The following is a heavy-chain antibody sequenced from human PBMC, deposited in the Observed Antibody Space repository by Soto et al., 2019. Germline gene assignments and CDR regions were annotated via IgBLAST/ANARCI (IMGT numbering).Heavy chain of an antibody. Sequence: SETLSLTCNSSGEPLSSFYYSWIRQAPGKGLEWIGYIYYTGSTNYNPSLKSRVTMSADTSKNQFSLKLTSVTAADTAVYFCAVTRGGAHPHDIWGQGTMVTVSS. V-gene: IGHV4-59*01. CDR3: AVTRGGAHPHDI. J-gene: IGHJ3*02. CDR2: IYYTGST. CDR1: GEPLSSFY. D-gene: IGHD2-21*02.